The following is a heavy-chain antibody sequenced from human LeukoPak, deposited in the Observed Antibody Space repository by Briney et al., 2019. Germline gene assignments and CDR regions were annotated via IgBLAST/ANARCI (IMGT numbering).Heavy chain of an antibody. CDR1: EFTFKNYG. V-gene: IGHV3-33*06. CDR3: AKDLSYGSNWFDP. J-gene: IGHJ5*02. D-gene: IGHD3-10*01. CDR2: IWHDGSKT. Sequence: GGSLRLSCAASEFTFKNYGMHWVRQAPGKGLEWVALIWHDGSKTYYADSVKGRFTISRDDSQNTLYLQMNSLRAEDTAVYFCAKDLSYGSNWFDPWGQGILVTVSS.